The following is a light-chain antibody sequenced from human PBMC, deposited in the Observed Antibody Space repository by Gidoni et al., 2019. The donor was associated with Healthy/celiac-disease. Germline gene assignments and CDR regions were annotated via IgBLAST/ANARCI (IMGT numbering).Light chain of an antibody. CDR3: QQYGSSPX. Sequence: ETVLTQSPGTLSLSPGERATLSCRASQSVSSSYLAWYQQKPGQAPRLLIYGASSRATGIPDRFSGSGSGTDFTLTISRLEPEDFAVYYCQQYGSSPXFXQGTKLEIK. CDR1: QSVSSSY. J-gene: IGKJ2*01. V-gene: IGKV3-20*01. CDR2: GAS.